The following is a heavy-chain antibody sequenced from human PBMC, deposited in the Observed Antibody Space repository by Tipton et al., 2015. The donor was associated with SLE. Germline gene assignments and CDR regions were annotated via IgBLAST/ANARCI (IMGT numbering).Heavy chain of an antibody. CDR1: DGSITNYY. J-gene: IGHJ6*03. D-gene: IGHD3/OR15-3a*01. CDR3: ARVPGLDRDYYYYYYMDV. V-gene: IGHV4-59*12. CDR2: IYYGGNP. Sequence: LRLSCTVSDGSITNYYWSWIRQPPGKGLEWIGSIYYGGNPNYNPSLKSRVTISVDASKNQFSLKMSSMAAADTAVYYCARVPGLDRDYYYYYYMDVWGKGTTVSVSS.